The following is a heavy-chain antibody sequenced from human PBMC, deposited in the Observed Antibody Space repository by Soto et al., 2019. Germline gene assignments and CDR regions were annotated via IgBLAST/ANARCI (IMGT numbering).Heavy chain of an antibody. CDR1: GGTFSSYA. Sequence: QVQLVQSGAEVKKPGSSVKVSCKASGGTFSSYAISWVRQAPGQGLEWMGGIIPIFGTANYAQKFQGRVTITADESTSTGYMELSSLRSEDTAVYYCARGGAGGYDYGGLYYYGMDVWGQGTTVTVSS. V-gene: IGHV1-69*12. J-gene: IGHJ6*02. CDR3: ARGGAGGYDYGGLYYYGMDV. D-gene: IGHD5-12*01. CDR2: IIPIFGTA.